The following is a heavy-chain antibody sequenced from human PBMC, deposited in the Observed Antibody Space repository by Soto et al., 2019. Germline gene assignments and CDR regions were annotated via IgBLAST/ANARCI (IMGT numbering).Heavy chain of an antibody. CDR2: ILPIFGTA. CDR3: ARASTLTVHCGSVSCPRMDV. Sequence: QVQLVQSGAEVKKPGSPVKVSCKASGGTFSSYAISWVRQAPGQGLEWMGWILPIFGTANYARKFQGRVTITADRSTSTAYMELSSLRSEDTAVYYCARASTLTVHCGSVSCPRMDVWGQGTTVTVSS. V-gene: IGHV1-69*06. D-gene: IGHD2-2*01. CDR1: GGTFSSYA. J-gene: IGHJ6*02.